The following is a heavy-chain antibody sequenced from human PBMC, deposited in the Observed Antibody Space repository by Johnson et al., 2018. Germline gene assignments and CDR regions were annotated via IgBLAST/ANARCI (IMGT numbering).Heavy chain of an antibody. Sequence: VQLVESGGGLVQPGRSLRLSCAASGFTFDDYAMHWVRQAPGKGLEWVSGISWNSGSIGYADSVKGRFTISRDNAKNSLYLQMNSLSAEDTALYYCAKEAKANWNADAFDIWGQGTMVTVSS. D-gene: IGHD1-20*01. V-gene: IGHV3-9*01. CDR1: GFTFDDYA. CDR3: AKEAKANWNADAFDI. J-gene: IGHJ3*02. CDR2: ISWNSGSI.